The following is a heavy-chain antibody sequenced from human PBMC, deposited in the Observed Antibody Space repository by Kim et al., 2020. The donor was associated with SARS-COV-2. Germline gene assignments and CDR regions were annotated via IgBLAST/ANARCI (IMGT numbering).Heavy chain of an antibody. D-gene: IGHD2-2*02. V-gene: IGHV1-2*02. Sequence: ASVKVSCKASGYTFTGYYMHWVRQAPGQGLEWMGWIHPNSGGTNYAQKFQGRVTMTRDTSISTAYMELSRLRSDDTAVYYCARGIYFSSTSCYNYGMDVWGQGTTVTVSS. CDR1: GYTFTGYY. CDR3: ARGIYFSSTSCYNYGMDV. CDR2: IHPNSGGT. J-gene: IGHJ6*02.